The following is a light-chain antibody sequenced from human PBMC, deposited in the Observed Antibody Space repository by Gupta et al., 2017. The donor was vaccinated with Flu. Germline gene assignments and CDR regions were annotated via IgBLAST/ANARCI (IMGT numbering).Light chain of an antibody. J-gene: IGLJ2*01. CDR2: ENN. CDR1: MSKIGNND. V-gene: IGLV1-51*02. CDR3: GACDSSRSAGV. Sequence: KVTISWSGSMSKIGNNDVSWYQQFPATAPKLLICENNKRPSGIPDRFSGSKSGTTATLGTTGLQTGDEADYYCGACDSSRSAGVFGGGTKLTVL.